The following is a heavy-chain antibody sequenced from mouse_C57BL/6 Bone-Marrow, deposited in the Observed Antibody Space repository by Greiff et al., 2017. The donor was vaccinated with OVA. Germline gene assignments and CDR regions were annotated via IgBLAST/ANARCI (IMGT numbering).Heavy chain of an antibody. CDR2: IYPGDGDT. CDR3: ARGGWSAKFDV. D-gene: IGHD2-3*01. V-gene: IGHV1-80*01. J-gene: IGHJ1*03. CDR1: GYAFSSYW. Sequence: VQRVESGAELVKPGASVKISCKASGYAFSSYWMNWVKQRPGKGLEWIGQIYPGDGDTNYNGKFKGKATLTADKSSSTAYMQLSSLTSEDAAVYFCARGGWSAKFDVWGTGTTVTVSS.